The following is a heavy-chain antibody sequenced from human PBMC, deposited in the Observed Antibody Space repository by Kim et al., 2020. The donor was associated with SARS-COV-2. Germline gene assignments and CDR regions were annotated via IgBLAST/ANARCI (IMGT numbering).Heavy chain of an antibody. CDR3: ATPASTDGWYFDY. V-gene: IGHV3-48*03. Sequence: GGSLRLSCAASGFTFSNYEMNWVRQTPGKGLEWISYISSISSSIYYADSVRGRFTISRDNAKNSLYLQMNSLRAEDTAVYYCATPASTDGWYFDYCVRGTLVTVSS. D-gene: IGHD6-19*01. CDR1: GFTFSNYE. CDR2: ISSISSSI. J-gene: IGHJ4*02.